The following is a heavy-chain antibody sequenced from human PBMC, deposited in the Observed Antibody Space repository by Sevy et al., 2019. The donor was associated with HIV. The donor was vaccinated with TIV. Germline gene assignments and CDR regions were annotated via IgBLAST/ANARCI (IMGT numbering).Heavy chain of an antibody. Sequence: GESLKISCKASGYKFTDYWIGWVRQMPGKGLEWMGIIYPGDSDTTHSPSFQGQVTISVDKSISTAYVQWSSLKASDTAIFYCARGARGTLPSYYYYPLDVWGQGTTVTVSS. CDR3: ARGARGTLPSYYYYPLDV. J-gene: IGHJ6*02. CDR2: IYPGDSDT. V-gene: IGHV5-51*01. CDR1: GYKFTDYW.